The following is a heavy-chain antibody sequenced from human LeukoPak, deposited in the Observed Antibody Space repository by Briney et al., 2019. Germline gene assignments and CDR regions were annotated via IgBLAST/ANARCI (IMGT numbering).Heavy chain of an antibody. Sequence: SVKVSCKASGGTFSSYAISWVRQAPGQGLEWMGGIIPIFGTANYAQKFQGRVTITAGKSTSTAYMELSSLRSEDTAVYYCARECSSYGDYVPYAFDIWGQGTMVTVSS. CDR3: ARECSSYGDYVPYAFDI. V-gene: IGHV1-69*06. J-gene: IGHJ3*02. D-gene: IGHD4-17*01. CDR1: GGTFSSYA. CDR2: IIPIFGTA.